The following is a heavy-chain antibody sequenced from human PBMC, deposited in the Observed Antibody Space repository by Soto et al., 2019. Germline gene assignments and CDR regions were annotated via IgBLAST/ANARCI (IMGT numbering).Heavy chain of an antibody. D-gene: IGHD5-18*01. J-gene: IGHJ4*02. CDR1: GFTFTNYA. V-gene: IGHV3-23*01. Sequence: PGGSLRLSCAASGFTFTNYAMNWVRQAPGKGLEWVSGITGGGGRTFYADSVKGRFTISRGNSKNTVYLQMNNVRADDTAVYYCAKEYSSVSRGSFDYWGQGALVTVSS. CDR2: ITGGGGRT. CDR3: AKEYSSVSRGSFDY.